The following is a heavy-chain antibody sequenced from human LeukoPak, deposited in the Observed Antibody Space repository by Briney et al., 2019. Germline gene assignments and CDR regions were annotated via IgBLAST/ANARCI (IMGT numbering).Heavy chain of an antibody. D-gene: IGHD3-22*01. CDR1: GYSISSGYY. CDR2: LYHSGST. V-gene: IGHV4-38-2*02. J-gene: IGHJ4*02. CDR3: AGALGVDGSGYYPIGY. Sequence: PSETLSLTCTVSGYSISSGYYWGWIRQPPGQGLEWIGSLYHSGSTYYNPSLKSRVTISVDTSKNHFSLKLSSVTAADTALYYCAGALGVDGSGYYPIGYWGQGTLVTVSS.